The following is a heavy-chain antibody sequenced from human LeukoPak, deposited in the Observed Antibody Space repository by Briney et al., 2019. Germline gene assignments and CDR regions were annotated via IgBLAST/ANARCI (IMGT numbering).Heavy chain of an antibody. D-gene: IGHD6-19*01. CDR3: ARDTQWLRQGFDY. V-gene: IGHV4-59*11. J-gene: IGHJ4*02. CDR2: IYHSGST. Sequence: SETLSLTCTVSGGSISGHYWSWIRQPPGKGLEWIGYIYHSGSTYYNPSLKSRVTISVDRSKNQFSLKLSSVTAADTAVYYCARDTQWLRQGFDYWGQGTLVTVSS. CDR1: GGSISGHY.